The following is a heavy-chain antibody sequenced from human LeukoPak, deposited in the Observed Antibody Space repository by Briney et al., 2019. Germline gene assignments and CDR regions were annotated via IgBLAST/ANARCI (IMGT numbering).Heavy chain of an antibody. V-gene: IGHV4-30-4*08. D-gene: IGHD1-26*01. CDR2: IYYSGST. J-gene: IGHJ6*03. CDR1: GGSISSGDYY. Sequence: SETLSLTCTVSGGSISSGDYYWSWIRQPPGKGLEWIGYIYYSGSTYYNPSLKSRVTISVDTSKNQFSLKLSSVTAADTAVYYCARVRYSGYYYYYYMDVWGKGTTVTVSS. CDR3: ARVRYSGYYYYYYMDV.